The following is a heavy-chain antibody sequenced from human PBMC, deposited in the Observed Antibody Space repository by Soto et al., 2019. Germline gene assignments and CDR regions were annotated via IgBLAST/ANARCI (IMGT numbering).Heavy chain of an antibody. Sequence: LSLTCTVSGTSVSTFYWSWIRQPPGKGLEWIGHAYYSGSTNYDPSLKSRVTISVDMSKNQVSLRLTSVTAADTAVYYCARGTDYTQIASYHYGMDVWGQGTSVTVSS. V-gene: IGHV4-59*02. CDR3: ARGTDYTQIASYHYGMDV. J-gene: IGHJ6*02. CDR1: GTSVSTFY. D-gene: IGHD4-4*01. CDR2: AYYSGST.